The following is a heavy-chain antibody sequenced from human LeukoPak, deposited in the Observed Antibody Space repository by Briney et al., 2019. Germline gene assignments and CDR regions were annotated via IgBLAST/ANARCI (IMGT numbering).Heavy chain of an antibody. J-gene: IGHJ4*02. CDR1: GFTFSSYS. CDR3: AKADSARVVVLQTTIDY. Sequence: PGGSLRLSCAASGFTFSSYSMNWVRQAPGKGLEWVSYIYSDKIWYADSVKGRFTISRDNAKNSLYLQMNSLRGDDTAVYYCAKADSARVVVLQTTIDYWGQGTLVTVSS. CDR2: IYSDKI. D-gene: IGHD3-22*01. V-gene: IGHV3-48*01.